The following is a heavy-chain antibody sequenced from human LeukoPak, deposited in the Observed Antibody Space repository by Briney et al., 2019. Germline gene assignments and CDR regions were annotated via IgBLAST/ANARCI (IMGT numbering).Heavy chain of an antibody. CDR2: IYHSGST. D-gene: IGHD3-10*01. Sequence: PSQTLSLTCAVSGGSISSGGYSWRWIRQPPGKGLEWIGYIYHSGSTYYNPSLKSRVTISVDRSKNQFSLKLSSVTAADTAVYYCASLNYYGSGSYDYWGQGTLVTVSS. J-gene: IGHJ4*02. CDR1: GGSISSGGYS. V-gene: IGHV4-30-2*01. CDR3: ASLNYYGSGSYDY.